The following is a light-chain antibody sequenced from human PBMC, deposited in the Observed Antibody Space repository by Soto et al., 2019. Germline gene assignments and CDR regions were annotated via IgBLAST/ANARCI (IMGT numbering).Light chain of an antibody. CDR3: QSYDSSLSGSEV. V-gene: IGLV1-40*01. CDR1: SSNIGAGHD. J-gene: IGLJ1*01. Sequence: QSVLTQPPSVSGAPGQRVTISCTGSSSNIGAGHDVHWYQHLPGTTPKLLIYGNGNRPSGVPDRSSGSKSGTSASLAITGLQAEDEADYYCQSYDSSLSGSEVFGTGTKLTVL. CDR2: GNG.